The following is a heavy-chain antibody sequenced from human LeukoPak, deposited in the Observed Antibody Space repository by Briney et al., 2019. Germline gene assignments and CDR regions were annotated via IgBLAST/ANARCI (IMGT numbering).Heavy chain of an antibody. CDR3: ARQTGSGLFILP. J-gene: IGHJ4*02. CDR2: IYYSGRT. V-gene: IGHV4-39*01. Sequence: SETLSLTCTVSAGSISSSNYYWGWIRQPPGKGLEWIGSIYYSGRTYYNPSLKSRVTISVNTSKKQFSLKLSSVTAADTAVYYCARQTGSGLFILPGGQGTLVTVSS. CDR1: AGSISSSNYY. D-gene: IGHD3/OR15-3a*01.